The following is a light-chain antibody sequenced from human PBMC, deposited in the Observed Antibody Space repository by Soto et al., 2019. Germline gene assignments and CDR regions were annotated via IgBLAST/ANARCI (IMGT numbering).Light chain of an antibody. CDR2: TTS. CDR3: QQNSNNPYT. Sequence: DIQMTQSPSSLSASVGDRVTITCRASQTISGYLNWYQQKPGKAPNLLIYTTSTLQSGVPSRFSGGGSGTDFTLTITSLQLEDFATYYCQQNSNNPYTFGQGTKLEI. V-gene: IGKV1-39*01. CDR1: QTISGY. J-gene: IGKJ2*01.